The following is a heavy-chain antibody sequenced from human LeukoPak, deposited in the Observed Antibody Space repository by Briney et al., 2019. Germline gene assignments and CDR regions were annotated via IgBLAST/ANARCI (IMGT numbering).Heavy chain of an antibody. V-gene: IGHV3-21*04. CDR2: ISSRSSYI. Sequence: PGGSLRLSCAASGFTFSSYWMSWVRQAPGKGLEWVSSISSRSSYIYYADSVKGRFTISRDNAKNSLYLQMNSLRAEDTALYYCARFVDYYDSSGYSYFDYWGQGTLVTVSS. D-gene: IGHD3-22*01. J-gene: IGHJ4*02. CDR3: ARFVDYYDSSGYSYFDY. CDR1: GFTFSSYW.